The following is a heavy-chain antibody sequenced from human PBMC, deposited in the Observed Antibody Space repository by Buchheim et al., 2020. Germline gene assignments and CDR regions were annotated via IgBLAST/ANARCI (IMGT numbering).Heavy chain of an antibody. CDR2: LSGSGGST. CDR1: GFTFNTYA. CDR3: AKDSSEQLDPFDY. Sequence: EVQLLESGGGLVQPGGSLRLSCAASGFTFNTYAMSWVRQAPGKGLEWVSTLSGSGGSTYYADSVKGRFTISRDNSTNTLYVQMNSLRAEDTAVYYCAKDSSEQLDPFDYWGQGT. V-gene: IGHV3-23*01. D-gene: IGHD6-13*01. J-gene: IGHJ4*02.